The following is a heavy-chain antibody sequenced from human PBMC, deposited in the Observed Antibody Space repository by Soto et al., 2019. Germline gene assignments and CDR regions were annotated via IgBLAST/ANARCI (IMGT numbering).Heavy chain of an antibody. Sequence: VESGGVLVQPGGSLRLSCAASGFTLDSHWMHWVRQAPGEGLVWVSRIKTDGSAAAYADSVKGRFTISRDNTKNTLYLQMNSLRAEDTAVYFCVRESGVAADCWGQGTLVTVS. CDR2: IKTDGSAA. D-gene: IGHD6-19*01. J-gene: IGHJ4*02. CDR1: GFTLDSHW. V-gene: IGHV3-74*01. CDR3: VRESGVAADC.